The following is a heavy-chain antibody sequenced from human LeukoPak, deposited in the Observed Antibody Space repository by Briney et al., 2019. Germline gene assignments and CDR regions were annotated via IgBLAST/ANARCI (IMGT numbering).Heavy chain of an antibody. V-gene: IGHV4-30-2*01. Sequence: PSQTLSLTCTVSGGSISSGGYYWSWIRQPPGKGLEWIGYIYHSGSTYYNPSLKSRVTISVDRSKNQFSLKLSSVTAADTAVYYCARDLGGWFDPWGQGTLVTVSS. D-gene: IGHD2-15*01. CDR1: GGSISSGGYY. J-gene: IGHJ5*02. CDR3: ARDLGGWFDP. CDR2: IYHSGST.